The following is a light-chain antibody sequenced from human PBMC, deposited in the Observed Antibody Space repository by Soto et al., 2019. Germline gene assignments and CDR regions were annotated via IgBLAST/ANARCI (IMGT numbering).Light chain of an antibody. Sequence: EIVMTQSPATLSVSPGERATLSCRASQSVSSNLAWYQQKPGQAPRLLIYGASTRATCIPARFSGSGSGTEFTITISSLQSEDFAVYYCQQYNNWPPLTFGGGTKVEIK. J-gene: IGKJ4*01. CDR1: QSVSSN. V-gene: IGKV3-15*01. CDR2: GAS. CDR3: QQYNNWPPLT.